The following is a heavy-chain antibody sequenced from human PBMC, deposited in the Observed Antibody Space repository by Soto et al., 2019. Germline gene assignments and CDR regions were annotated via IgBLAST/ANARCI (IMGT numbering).Heavy chain of an antibody. V-gene: IGHV5-51*01. CDR1: GYSFTRYS. D-gene: IGHD5-12*01. CDR3: AISFFYGYTDYRDGKYV. Sequence: PGESLKISCNGSGYSFTRYSIGWVRQMPGKGMEWMGIIYPGDSDTRYSPSFQGQVTISADKSISTAYLQWSSLKASDTAMYYCAISFFYGYTDYRDGKYVCGQCSTVT. J-gene: IGHJ6*02. CDR2: IYPGDSDT.